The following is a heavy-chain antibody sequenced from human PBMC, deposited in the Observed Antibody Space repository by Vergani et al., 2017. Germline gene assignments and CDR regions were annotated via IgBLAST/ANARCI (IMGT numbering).Heavy chain of an antibody. D-gene: IGHD2-15*01. V-gene: IGHV3-53*02. CDR3: AATPGSGGSPNWFDP. CDR1: GFTVSSNY. J-gene: IGHJ5*02. Sequence: EVQLVETGGGLIQPGGSLRLSCAASGFTVSSNYMTWVRQAPGKGLEWVSALYGGGSTYYADSVKGRFTISRDNAKNSLYLQMNSLRAEDTAVYYCAATPGSGGSPNWFDPWGQGTLVTVSS. CDR2: LYGGGST.